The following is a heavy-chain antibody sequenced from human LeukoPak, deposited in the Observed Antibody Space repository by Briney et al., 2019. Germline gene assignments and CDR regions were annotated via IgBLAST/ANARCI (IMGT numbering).Heavy chain of an antibody. V-gene: IGHV1-2*02. Sequence: GASVKVSCKASGYTFTGYYMHWVRQAPGQGLEWRGWINPNSGGTNYAQKFQGRVTMTRDTSISTAYMELSRLRSDDTAVYYCARVTGQVPAAIFIDYYYMDVWGKGTTVTVSS. CDR3: ARVTGQVPAAIFIDYYYMDV. CDR2: INPNSGGT. J-gene: IGHJ6*03. D-gene: IGHD2-2*01. CDR1: GYTFTGYY.